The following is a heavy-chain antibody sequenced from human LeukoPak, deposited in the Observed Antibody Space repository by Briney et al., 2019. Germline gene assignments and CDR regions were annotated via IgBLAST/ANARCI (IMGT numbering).Heavy chain of an antibody. CDR1: GGSVSSGSYY. CDR3: ASDGSDYYDSSGYLRLFDY. J-gene: IGHJ4*02. Sequence: SETLSLTCTVSGGSVSSGSYYWSWIRQPPGRGLEWIVYIYYSGSTNYNPSLKSRVTISVDTSKNQFSLKLSSVTAADTAVYYCASDGSDYYDSSGYLRLFDYWGQGTLVTVSS. CDR2: IYYSGST. V-gene: IGHV4-61*01. D-gene: IGHD3-22*01.